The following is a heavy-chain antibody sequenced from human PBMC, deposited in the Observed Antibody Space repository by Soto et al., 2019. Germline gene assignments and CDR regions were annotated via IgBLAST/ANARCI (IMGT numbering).Heavy chain of an antibody. CDR2: IYPGDSDT. D-gene: IGHD2-8*01. Sequence: GESLKISCKGSGYSFTSYWIGWVRQMPGKGLEWMGIIYPGDSDTRYSPSFQGQVTISADKSISTAYLQWSSLKASDTAMYYCARHGKAYAMSYGMDVWGQGTTVTVSS. J-gene: IGHJ6*02. V-gene: IGHV5-51*01. CDR1: GYSFTSYW. CDR3: ARHGKAYAMSYGMDV.